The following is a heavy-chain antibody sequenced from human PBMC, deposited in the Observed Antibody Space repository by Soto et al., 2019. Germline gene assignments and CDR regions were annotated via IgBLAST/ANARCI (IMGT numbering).Heavy chain of an antibody. Sequence: QVQLQESGPGLVTPSQTLSLTCTVSGGSISSGGYYWSWIRQHPGKGLEWIGYIYYSGSTSYNPSLKSRVTISIATSKNQFSLKRSSVTAADTAVYYCARDGGYGSGSYRFDYWGQGTLVTVSS. CDR2: IYYSGST. D-gene: IGHD3-10*01. CDR3: ARDGGYGSGSYRFDY. CDR1: GGSISSGGYY. J-gene: IGHJ4*02. V-gene: IGHV4-31*03.